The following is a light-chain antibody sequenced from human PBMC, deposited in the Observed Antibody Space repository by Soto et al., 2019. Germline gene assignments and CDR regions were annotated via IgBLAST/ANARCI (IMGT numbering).Light chain of an antibody. CDR2: GAS. CDR1: QSVSTT. V-gene: IGKV3-15*01. CDR3: QQYNSWPPWT. Sequence: EIVLTQSPGTLSLSPGERATLSCRASQSVSTTLAWYQQRPGQSPRLLIYGASTRATGIPARFSGSGSGTEFTLTISSLQSEDFAVYYCQQYNSWPPWTFGQGTKVDI. J-gene: IGKJ1*01.